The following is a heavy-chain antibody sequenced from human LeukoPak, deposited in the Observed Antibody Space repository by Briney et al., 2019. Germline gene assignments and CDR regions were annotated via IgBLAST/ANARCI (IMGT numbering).Heavy chain of an antibody. V-gene: IGHV4-4*07. Sequence: MPSETLSLTCTVPGGSISSYYWSWIWQPAGKGLEWIGRIETSGNTNYKPSLKSRVTMSVDTSKNQFSLKLSSVTAADTAVYYCARATTVTNYYYYYMDVWGKGTTVTVSS. CDR1: GGSISSYY. J-gene: IGHJ6*03. CDR3: ARATTVTNYYYYYMDV. CDR2: IETSGNT. D-gene: IGHD4-11*01.